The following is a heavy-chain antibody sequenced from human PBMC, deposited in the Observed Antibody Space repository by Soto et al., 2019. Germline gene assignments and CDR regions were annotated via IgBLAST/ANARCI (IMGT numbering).Heavy chain of an antibody. J-gene: IGHJ5*02. CDR2: INHSGST. D-gene: IGHD2-2*02. V-gene: IGHV4-34*01. Sequence: SETLSLTCAVYGGSFSGYYWSWIRQPPGKGLEWIGEINHSGSTNYNPSLKSRVTISVDTSKNQFSLKLSSVTAADTAVSYCARGVQCTSTSCYTYTSSCSRQRDNWFDPWGQGNLLTVSS. CDR3: ARGVQCTSTSCYTYTSSCSRQRDNWFDP. CDR1: GGSFSGYY.